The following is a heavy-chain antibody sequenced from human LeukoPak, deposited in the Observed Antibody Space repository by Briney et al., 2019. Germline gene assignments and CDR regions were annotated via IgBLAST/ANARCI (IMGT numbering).Heavy chain of an antibody. V-gene: IGHV3-48*03. J-gene: IGHJ4*02. D-gene: IGHD6-19*01. CDR1: GFTFSSYE. Sequence: GGSLRLSCGASGFTFSSYEMIWVRQAPGKGLEWISYISSTGATIHYADSVKGRFTISRDNAKNSVFLQMNSLRDEDTAVYYCARDSGGPYTSGWYNFWGQGILVTVSS. CDR3: ARDSGGPYTSGWYNF. CDR2: ISSTGATI.